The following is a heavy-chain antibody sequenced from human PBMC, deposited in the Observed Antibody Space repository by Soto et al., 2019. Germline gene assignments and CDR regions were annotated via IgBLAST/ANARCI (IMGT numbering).Heavy chain of an antibody. V-gene: IGHV5-51*01. CDR3: ARLSGDHSAFFSYGMDA. Sequence: PGESLKISCKGSGYSFTSYWIGWVRQMPGKGLEWMGIIYPGDSDTRYSPSFQGQVTISADKSISTAYLQWSSLKASDTAVYYCARLSGDHSAFFSYGMDAWGQGTTVTVSS. J-gene: IGHJ6*02. D-gene: IGHD2-21*01. CDR2: IYPGDSDT. CDR1: GYSFTSYW.